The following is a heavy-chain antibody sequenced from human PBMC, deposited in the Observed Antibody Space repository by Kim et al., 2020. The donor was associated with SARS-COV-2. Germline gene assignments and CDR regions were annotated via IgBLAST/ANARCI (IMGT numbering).Heavy chain of an antibody. V-gene: IGHV1-18*01. J-gene: IGHJ6*02. CDR2: NT. CDR3: ARDAMWLDV. D-gene: IGHD2-2*01. Sequence: NTNYAQKLQGRVTMTTDTSTSTAYMELRSLRSDDTAVYYCARDAMWLDVWGQGTTVTVSS.